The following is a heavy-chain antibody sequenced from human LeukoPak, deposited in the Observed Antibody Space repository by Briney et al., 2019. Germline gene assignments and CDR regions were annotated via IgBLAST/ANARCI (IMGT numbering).Heavy chain of an antibody. Sequence: GASVKASCKASGYTFTSYYMHWVRQAPGQGLEWMGIINPSGGSTSYAQKFQGRVTMTRNTSISTAYMELSSLRSEDTAVYYCARGVRRVVAATERYYFDYWGQGTLVTVSS. CDR2: INPSGGST. CDR3: ARGVRRVVAATERYYFDY. D-gene: IGHD2-15*01. J-gene: IGHJ4*02. CDR1: GYTFTSYY. V-gene: IGHV1-46*01.